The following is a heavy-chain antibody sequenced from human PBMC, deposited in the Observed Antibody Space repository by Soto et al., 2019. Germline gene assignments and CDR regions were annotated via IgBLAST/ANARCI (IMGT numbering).Heavy chain of an antibody. J-gene: IGHJ4*02. CDR2: ISAYNGNT. CDR3: ARDGGYYYDSSGYLN. CDR1: GHTFTIYG. V-gene: IGHV1-18*01. D-gene: IGHD3-22*01. Sequence: ASVKVSCKASGHTFTIYGFIWVRQAPGQGLEWKGWISAYNGNTNYAQKLQGRVTMNTDTSTSTAYMELRSLRSDDTALYYFARDGGYYYDSSGYLNWGQGTLVTVSS.